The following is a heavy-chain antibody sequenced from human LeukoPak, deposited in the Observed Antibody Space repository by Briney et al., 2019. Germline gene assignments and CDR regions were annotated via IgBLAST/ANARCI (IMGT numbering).Heavy chain of an antibody. D-gene: IGHD5-18*01. CDR1: GYTFSSYD. CDR2: MNPNSGNT. J-gene: IGHJ4*02. Sequence: GASVTVSFTASGYTFSSYDMNWVRQATGQGLEWMGWMNPNSGNTGYAQKFQGRVTMTRNTSIRTAYMELSSLRSGDTAVYYCARGDSTAMAIDYWGQGTPVTVSS. V-gene: IGHV1-8*01. CDR3: ARGDSTAMAIDY.